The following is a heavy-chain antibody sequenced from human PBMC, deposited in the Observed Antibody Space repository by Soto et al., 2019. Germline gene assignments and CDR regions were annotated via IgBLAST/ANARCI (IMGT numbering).Heavy chain of an antibody. Sequence: EVQLVESGGGLVQPGGSLKLSCAASGFTFSGSAMHWVRQASGKGLEWVGRIRSKANSFATSYAASVKGRFTISRDDSKNMAYLQMNSLKTEATAVYYCTRPTVTGDYWGQGTLVTVSS. J-gene: IGHJ4*02. D-gene: IGHD4-17*01. V-gene: IGHV3-73*01. CDR3: TRPTVTGDY. CDR2: IRSKANSFAT. CDR1: GFTFSGSA.